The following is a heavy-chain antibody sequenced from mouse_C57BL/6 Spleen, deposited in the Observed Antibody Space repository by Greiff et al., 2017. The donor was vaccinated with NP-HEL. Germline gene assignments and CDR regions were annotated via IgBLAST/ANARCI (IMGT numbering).Heavy chain of an antibody. V-gene: IGHV1-55*01. CDR3: ARPVNWDVYYYAMDY. D-gene: IGHD4-1*02. J-gene: IGHJ4*01. CDR2: IYPGSGST. Sequence: VQLQQPGAELVKPGASVKLSCKASGYTFTSYWITWVKQRPGQGLEWIGDIYPGSGSTNYNEKFKSKATLTVDTSSSTAYMQLSSLTSEDSAVYYCARPVNWDVYYYAMDYWGQGTSVTVSS. CDR1: GYTFTSYW.